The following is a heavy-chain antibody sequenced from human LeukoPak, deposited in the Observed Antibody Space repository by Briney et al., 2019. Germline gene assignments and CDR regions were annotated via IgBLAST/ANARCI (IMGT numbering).Heavy chain of an antibody. CDR1: GYSFTRYW. Sequence: GESLKISCKGSGYSFTRYWIGWVRQMPGKGLEWMGIIYPGDSDTRYSPSFQGQVTISADKSISTAYLQWSSLKASDTAMYYCARLGYSGSYRNAFDIWGQGTMVTVSS. CDR3: ARLGYSGSYRNAFDI. V-gene: IGHV5-51*01. D-gene: IGHD1-26*01. J-gene: IGHJ3*02. CDR2: IYPGDSDT.